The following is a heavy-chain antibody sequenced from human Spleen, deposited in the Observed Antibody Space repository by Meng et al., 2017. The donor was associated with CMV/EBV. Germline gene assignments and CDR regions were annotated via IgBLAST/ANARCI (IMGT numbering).Heavy chain of an antibody. CDR2: IYYSGST. CDR3: ARDVVVYDFWSGYYSEGFLDP. CDR1: GGSISSYY. D-gene: IGHD3-3*01. Sequence: SETLSLTCTVSGGSISSYYWSWIRQPPGKGLEWIGYIYYSGSTNYNPSLKSRVTISVDTSKNQFSLKLSSVNAADTAVYHCARDVVVYDFWSGYYSEGFLDPWGQGTLVTVSS. V-gene: IGHV4-59*01. J-gene: IGHJ5*02.